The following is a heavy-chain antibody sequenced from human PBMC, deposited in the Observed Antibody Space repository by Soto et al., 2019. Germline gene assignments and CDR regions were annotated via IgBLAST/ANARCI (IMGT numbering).Heavy chain of an antibody. CDR3: ARSTGNWFDP. CDR2: IYHSGST. V-gene: IGHV4-4*02. CDR1: GGSISSSNW. J-gene: IGHJ5*02. Sequence: SETLSLTCAVSGGSISSSNWWSWVRQPPGKGLEWIGEIYHSGSTNYNPSLKSRVTISVDTSKNQFSLKLSSVTAADTAVYYCARSTGNWFDPWGQGTLVTVSS.